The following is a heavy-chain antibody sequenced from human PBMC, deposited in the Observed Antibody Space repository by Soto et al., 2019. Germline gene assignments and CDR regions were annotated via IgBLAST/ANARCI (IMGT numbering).Heavy chain of an antibody. CDR2: VQYGGST. CDR1: GGSIISSHYY. J-gene: IGHJ5*01. CDR3: ARHVRGAVTMNWFGS. D-gene: IGHD3-10*02. V-gene: IGHV4-39*01. Sequence: QVQLQESGPGLVKPSETLSLTCTVSGGSIISSHYYWGWIRQPPGKGLEWIGSVQYGGSTYDNPSLRSRVTLFEDTSKNQVSLKLTSVTAADTAVYYCARHVRGAVTMNWFGSWGQGTLVTVSS.